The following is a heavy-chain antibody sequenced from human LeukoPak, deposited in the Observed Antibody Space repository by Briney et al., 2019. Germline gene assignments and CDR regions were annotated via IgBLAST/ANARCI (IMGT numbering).Heavy chain of an antibody. D-gene: IGHD3-3*01. CDR1: GGSISSSSYY. CDR3: ARQPVRRRFLEWLDAFDI. J-gene: IGHJ3*02. Sequence: PSETLSLTCTVSGGSISSSSYYWGWIRQPPGKGLEWIGSIYYSGSTYYNPSLKSRVTISVDTSKNQFSLKLSSVTAADTAVYYCARQPVRRRFLEWLDAFDIWGQGTMVTVSS. V-gene: IGHV4-39*07. CDR2: IYYSGST.